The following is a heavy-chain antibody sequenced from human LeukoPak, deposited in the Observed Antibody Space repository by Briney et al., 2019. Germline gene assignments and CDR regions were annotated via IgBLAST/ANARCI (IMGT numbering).Heavy chain of an antibody. J-gene: IGHJ4*02. CDR2: IIPILGIA. V-gene: IGHV1-69*04. Sequence: SVKVSCKASGGTFSSYAIGWVRQAPGQGLEWMGRIIPILGIANYAQKFQGRVTITADKSTSTACMELSSLRSEDTAVYYCARFGLDTAMVHWGQGTLVTVSS. D-gene: IGHD5-18*01. CDR1: GGTFSSYA. CDR3: ARFGLDTAMVH.